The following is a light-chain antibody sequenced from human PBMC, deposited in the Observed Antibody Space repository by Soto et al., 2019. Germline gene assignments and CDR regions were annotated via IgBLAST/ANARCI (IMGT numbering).Light chain of an antibody. Sequence: DIQMTQSQSSLSASVRDRFTMSCRASQSISMYLSWYQQKPGKAPKLLIYAASSLQSGVPSRFSGSGSGTDFTLTISSLQPEDFATYYCQQSYSTITFGQGTRLEI. V-gene: IGKV1-39*01. J-gene: IGKJ5*01. CDR2: AAS. CDR1: QSISMY. CDR3: QQSYSTIT.